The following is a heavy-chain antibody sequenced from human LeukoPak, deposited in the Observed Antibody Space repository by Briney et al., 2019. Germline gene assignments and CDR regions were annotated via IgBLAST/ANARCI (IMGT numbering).Heavy chain of an antibody. Sequence: GASVKVSCKASGYTFTGYYMHWVRQAPGQGLEWMGWINPNSGGTNYAQKFQGRVTMTGDTSISTAYMDLSSLRSDDTAVYYCARGGGIEWLLVPFEYWGQGTLVTVSS. CDR2: INPNSGGT. D-gene: IGHD3-22*01. V-gene: IGHV1-2*02. J-gene: IGHJ4*02. CDR3: ARGGGIEWLLVPFEY. CDR1: GYTFTGYY.